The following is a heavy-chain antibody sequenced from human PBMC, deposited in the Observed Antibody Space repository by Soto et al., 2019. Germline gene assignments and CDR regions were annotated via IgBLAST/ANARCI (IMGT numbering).Heavy chain of an antibody. CDR2: ICGGTT. D-gene: IGHD5-12*01. CDR1: GFTVSSTNY. CDR3: HGYGY. J-gene: IGHJ4*02. V-gene: IGHV3-53*01. Sequence: EVQVVESGGGLIQPGGSLRLSCVVSGFTVSSTNYMSWVRQAPGTGLEWVSVICGGTTFYADSVKGRFTISRDNSKNTLYLQMNSLRAEDTAVYYCHGYGYWGQGTLVTVSS.